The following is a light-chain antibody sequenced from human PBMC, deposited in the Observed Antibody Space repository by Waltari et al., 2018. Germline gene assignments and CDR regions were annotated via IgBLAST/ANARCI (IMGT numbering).Light chain of an antibody. Sequence: QSVLTQPPSLSGAPGPRVTISSTGRSSHIRAGYGFQWYQQFPGTAHKLLIYDNTIRPSGVPVRFSGSKSGTSASLAITGLQAEDEADYYCQSYDSSLRGFYVFGTGTKVTV. V-gene: IGLV1-40*01. CDR1: SSHIRAGYG. CDR3: QSYDSSLRGFYV. CDR2: DNT. J-gene: IGLJ1*01.